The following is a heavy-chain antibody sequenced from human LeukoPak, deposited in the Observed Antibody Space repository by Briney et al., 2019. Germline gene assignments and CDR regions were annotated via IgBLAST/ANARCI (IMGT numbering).Heavy chain of an antibody. V-gene: IGHV4-59*01. D-gene: IGHD6-13*01. CDR1: GGSISSYY. Sequence: PSETLSLTCTVSGGSISSYYWSWIRQPPGKGLEWIGYIYYSGSTNYSPSLKSRVTISVDTSKNQFSLKLSSVTAADTAVYYCARAMGSSWYGYYGMDVWGQGTTVTVSS. CDR3: ARAMGSSWYGYYGMDV. CDR2: IYYSGST. J-gene: IGHJ6*02.